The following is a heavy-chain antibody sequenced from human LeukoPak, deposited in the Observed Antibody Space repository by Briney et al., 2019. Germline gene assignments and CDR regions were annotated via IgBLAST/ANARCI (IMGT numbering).Heavy chain of an antibody. V-gene: IGHV3-15*01. Sequence: GGSLRLSCVGSGFTFRSHAMSWVRQAPGKGLEWVGRIKSKTDGGTTDYAAPVKGRFTISRDDSKNTLYLQMNSLKTEDTAVYYCTTGRTRAFGGVIVPFDYWGQGTLVTVSS. CDR3: TTGRTRAFGGVIVPFDY. D-gene: IGHD3-16*02. J-gene: IGHJ4*02. CDR1: GFTFRSHA. CDR2: IKSKTDGGTT.